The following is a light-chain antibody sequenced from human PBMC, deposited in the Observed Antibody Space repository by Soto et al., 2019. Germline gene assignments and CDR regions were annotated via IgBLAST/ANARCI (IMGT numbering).Light chain of an antibody. V-gene: IGKV1-27*01. Sequence: DIQLTQSPSSLSASIGDRVTITCRASQGINNFLAWYQQRPGRAPQLLIYAASALHSGVPSRFSGSGYGTDFTLTISSLQPDDVGTYYCQKYNSAPRTFGQGTKVEIK. CDR2: AAS. J-gene: IGKJ1*01. CDR1: QGINNF. CDR3: QKYNSAPRT.